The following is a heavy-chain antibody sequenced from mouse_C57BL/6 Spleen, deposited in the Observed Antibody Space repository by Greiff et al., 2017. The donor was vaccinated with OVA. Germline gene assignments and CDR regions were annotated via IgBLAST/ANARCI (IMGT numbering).Heavy chain of an antibody. D-gene: IGHD2-4*01. V-gene: IGHV1-76*01. CDR2: IYPGSGNT. CDR1: GYTFTDYY. CDR3: ARSAGLQGYFDV. J-gene: IGHJ1*03. Sequence: VKLQQSGAELVRPGASVKLSCKASGYTFTDYYINWVKQRPGQGLEWIARIYPGSGNTYYNEKFKGKATLTAEKSSSTAYMQLSSLTSEDSAVYFCARSAGLQGYFDVWGTGTTVTVSS.